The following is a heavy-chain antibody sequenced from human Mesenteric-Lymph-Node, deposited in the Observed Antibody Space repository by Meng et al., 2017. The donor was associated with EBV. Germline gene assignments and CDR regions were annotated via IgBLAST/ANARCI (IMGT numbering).Heavy chain of an antibody. D-gene: IGHD2-2*01. J-gene: IGHJ4*02. CDR1: GFTFSSYG. V-gene: IGHV3-33*06. CDR3: ANVPYSY. Sequence: QGQLGGSGGGVVQPGRSLRLSCAASGFTFSSYGMHWVRQAPGKGLEWVAVIWYDGSNKYYADSVKGRFTMSRDNPGNTLFLQMNSLRVEDTAVYYCANVPYSYWGQGTLVTVSS. CDR2: IWYDGSNK.